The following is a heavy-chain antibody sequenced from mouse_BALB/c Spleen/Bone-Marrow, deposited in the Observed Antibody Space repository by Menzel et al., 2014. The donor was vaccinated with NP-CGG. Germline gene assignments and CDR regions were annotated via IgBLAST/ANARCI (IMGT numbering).Heavy chain of an antibody. CDR3: ARTGY. Sequence: EVKLVESGPELVKPGASVKMSCKASGYTFTDYYMDWVKQSHGESLEWIGRVTPYNGGTTYNQKFKGKATLTVDKSSSTAYMALNGLTSEDSAVYYCARTGYWGQGTTLTVSS. CDR1: GYTFTDYY. V-gene: IGHV1-19*01. J-gene: IGHJ2*01. CDR2: VTPYNGGT.